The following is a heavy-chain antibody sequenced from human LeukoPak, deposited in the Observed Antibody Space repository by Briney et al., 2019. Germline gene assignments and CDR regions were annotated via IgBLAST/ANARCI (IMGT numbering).Heavy chain of an antibody. V-gene: IGHV3-23*01. D-gene: IGHD6-19*01. CDR2: INGGGNTT. J-gene: IGHJ6*03. Sequence: GGSLRLSCAASGFAFSSFAMGWVRQSPGKGLEWLSTINGGGNTTFYADSVKGRFTISRDNSKNTLYLHMDGLRPDDTAIYYCTKELHVAVAVADYYYFYMDVWGRGTAVTVS. CDR3: TKELHVAVAVADYYYFYMDV. CDR1: GFAFSSFA.